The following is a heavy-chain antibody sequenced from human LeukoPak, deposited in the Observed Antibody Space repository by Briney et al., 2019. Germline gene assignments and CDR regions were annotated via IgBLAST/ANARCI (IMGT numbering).Heavy chain of an antibody. CDR1: GFTFSSYS. V-gene: IGHV3-48*01. J-gene: IGHJ4*02. CDR2: ISSSSSTI. D-gene: IGHD1-26*01. Sequence: GGSLRLSCAASGFTFSSYSMNWVRQAPGKGLEWVSYISSSSSTIYYADSVKGRFTISRDNAKNSLYLQMNSLRAEDTAVYYCARNPWELDMKKYYFGYWGQGTLVTVSS. CDR3: ARNPWELDMKKYYFGY.